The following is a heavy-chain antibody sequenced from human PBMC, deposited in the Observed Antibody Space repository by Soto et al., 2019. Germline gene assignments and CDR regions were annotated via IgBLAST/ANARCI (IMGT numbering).Heavy chain of an antibody. CDR1: GGSFSGDY. V-gene: IGHV4-34*01. D-gene: IGHD3-3*01. CDR2: INHSGST. J-gene: IGHJ6*03. CDR3: ARDMTIFGVVTPPQYYMDV. Sequence: SETLSLTCAVYGGSFSGDYWSWIRQPPGKGLEWIGEINHSGSTNYNPSLKSRVTISVDTSKNQFSLKLSSVTAADTAVYYCARDMTIFGVVTPPQYYMDVWGKGTTVTVSS.